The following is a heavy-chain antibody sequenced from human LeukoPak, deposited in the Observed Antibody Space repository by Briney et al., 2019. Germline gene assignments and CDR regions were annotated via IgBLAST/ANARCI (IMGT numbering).Heavy chain of an antibody. CDR3: ARDLGSSSMNWFDP. V-gene: IGHV3-15*01. D-gene: IGHD6-13*01. CDR2: IKSKTDGGTT. Sequence: GGSLRLSCAASGFTFSNAWMSWVRQAPGKGLEWVGRIKSKTDGGTTDYAAPVKGRFTISRDNSKNTLYLQMNSLRAEDTAVYYCARDLGSSSMNWFDPWGQGTLVTVSS. J-gene: IGHJ5*02. CDR1: GFTFSNAW.